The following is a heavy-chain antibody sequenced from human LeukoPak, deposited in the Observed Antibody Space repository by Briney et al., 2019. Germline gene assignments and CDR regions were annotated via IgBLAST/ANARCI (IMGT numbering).Heavy chain of an antibody. Sequence: PSETLSLTCIVSGGPISGYYWSWIRQPPGRGLEWIGYIYFSGNADYNPSLKSRATISVDTSKNQFSLKLNSVTAADTAVYYCARAECRSTSCYAWRDGFHIWGQGTMVTVFS. V-gene: IGHV4-59*01. J-gene: IGHJ3*02. CDR2: IYFSGNA. D-gene: IGHD2-2*01. CDR3: ARAECRSTSCYAWRDGFHI. CDR1: GGPISGYY.